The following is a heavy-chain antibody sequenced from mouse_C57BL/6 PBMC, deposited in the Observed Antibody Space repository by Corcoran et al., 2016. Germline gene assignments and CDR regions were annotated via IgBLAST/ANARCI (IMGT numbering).Heavy chain of an antibody. Sequence: EDQLQQSGPELVKPGASVKIPCTASGYTFTDYNKDWVKQSHGKSLEWIGDINPNNGGTIYNQKFKGKATLTVDKSSSTAYMELRSLTSEDTAVYYCARDGSSGHLAMDYWGQGTSVTVSS. CDR1: GYTFTDYN. D-gene: IGHD3-2*02. CDR2: INPNNGGT. V-gene: IGHV1-18*01. J-gene: IGHJ4*01. CDR3: ARDGSSGHLAMDY.